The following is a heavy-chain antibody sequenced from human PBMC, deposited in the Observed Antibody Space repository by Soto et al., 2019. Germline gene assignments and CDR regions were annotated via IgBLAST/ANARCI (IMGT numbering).Heavy chain of an antibody. J-gene: IGHJ6*03. Sequence: QVQLVQSGAEVKKPGASVKVSCKASGYTFTSYYMHWVRQAPGQGLEWMGIINPSGGSTSYAQKFQGRVTVTRDTSTSTVYMELSRLRAEDTAVYYCARAPARIAAAGSDGDYSSYYMDVWGKGTTVTVAS. D-gene: IGHD6-13*01. CDR3: ARAPARIAAAGSDGDYSSYYMDV. CDR1: GYTFTSYY. V-gene: IGHV1-46*03. CDR2: INPSGGST.